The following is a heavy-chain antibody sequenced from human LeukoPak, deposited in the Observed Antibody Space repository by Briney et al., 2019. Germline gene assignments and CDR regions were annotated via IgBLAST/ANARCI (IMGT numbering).Heavy chain of an antibody. Sequence: GGSLRLSCAASGFTFSSYSMNWVRQAPGKGLEWVSSISSSSSYIYYADSVKGRFTISRDNAKNSLYLQMNSLRAEDTAVYYCAKEGLNIATRDFFDSWGQGTLVTVSS. D-gene: IGHD6-6*01. CDR2: ISSSSSYI. CDR1: GFTFSSYS. J-gene: IGHJ4*02. CDR3: AKEGLNIATRDFFDS. V-gene: IGHV3-21*04.